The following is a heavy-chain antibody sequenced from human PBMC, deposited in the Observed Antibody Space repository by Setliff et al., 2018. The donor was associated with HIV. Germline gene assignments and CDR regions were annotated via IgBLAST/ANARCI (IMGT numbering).Heavy chain of an antibody. CDR1: GGSIRTGNYY. J-gene: IGHJ4*02. CDR2: IHTTGST. CDR3: ARFARDPTD. Sequence: PSETLSLTCTVSGGSIRTGNYYWNWIRQPAGKGLEWIGHIHTTGSTYYSPSLKSRLSMSLDASTSQFSLRLNSLTAADTAMYYCARFARDPTDWGRGILVTVSS. V-gene: IGHV4-61*09.